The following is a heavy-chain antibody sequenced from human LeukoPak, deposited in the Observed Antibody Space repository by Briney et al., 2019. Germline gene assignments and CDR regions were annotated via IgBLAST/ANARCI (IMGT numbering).Heavy chain of an antibody. J-gene: IGHJ4*02. Sequence: SETLSLTCAVSGGSISSSSYYWSWIRQHPGKGLEWIGYIYYSGSTYYNPSLKSRVTISVDTSKNQFSLNLRSVTAADTAVYYCARDICGYNYGCFDSWGQGTLVTVSS. CDR2: IYYSGST. V-gene: IGHV4-31*11. CDR1: GGSISSSSYY. CDR3: ARDICGYNYGCFDS. D-gene: IGHD5-18*01.